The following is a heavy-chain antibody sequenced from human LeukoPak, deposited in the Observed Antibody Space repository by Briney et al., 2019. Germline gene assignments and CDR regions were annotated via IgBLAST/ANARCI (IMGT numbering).Heavy chain of an antibody. J-gene: IGHJ4*02. V-gene: IGHV4-59*01. CDR3: ARTAGGYYYGHYFDY. CDR2: IYYSGST. CDR1: GGSISSYY. Sequence: SETLSLTCTVSGGSISSYYWSWIRQPPGKGLEWIGYIYYSGSTSYNPSLKSRVTISVDTSKNQFSLKLSSVTAADTAVYYCARTAGGYYYGHYFDYWGQGTLVTVSS. D-gene: IGHD3-22*01.